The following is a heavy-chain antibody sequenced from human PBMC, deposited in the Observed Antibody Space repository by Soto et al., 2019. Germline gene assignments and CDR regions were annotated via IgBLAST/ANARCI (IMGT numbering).Heavy chain of an antibody. D-gene: IGHD1-1*01. CDR1: GFTFSSYE. V-gene: IGHV3-48*03. J-gene: IGHJ6*02. Sequence: GGSLRLSCAASGFTFSSYEMNWVRQAPGKGLEWVSYISSSGSTIYYADSVKGRFTISRDNAKNSLYLQMNSLRAEDTAVYYCARASYNWNNGGYYYGMDVWGQGTTVTVSS. CDR3: ARASYNWNNGGYYYGMDV. CDR2: ISSSGSTI.